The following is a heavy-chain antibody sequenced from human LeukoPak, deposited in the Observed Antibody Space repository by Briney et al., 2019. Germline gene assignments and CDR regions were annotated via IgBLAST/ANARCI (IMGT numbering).Heavy chain of an antibody. CDR3: ARNAVGSYYGMDV. D-gene: IGHD2-2*01. CDR2: IYPGDSDT. Sequence: GESLKISCKGSGYNFTSYWIGWVRQMPGKGLEWMGIIYPGDSDTRYSPSFQGQVTISADKSISTAYLQWSSLKASDTAMYYCARNAVGSYYGMDVWGQGTTVTVSS. J-gene: IGHJ6*02. CDR1: GYNFTSYW. V-gene: IGHV5-51*01.